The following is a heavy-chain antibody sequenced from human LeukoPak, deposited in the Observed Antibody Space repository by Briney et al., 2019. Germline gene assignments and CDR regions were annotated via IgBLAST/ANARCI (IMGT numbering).Heavy chain of an antibody. D-gene: IGHD1-7*01. CDR1: GYSFSSYF. CDR3: AREITGTRGVDY. V-gene: IGHV4-4*07. Sequence: SETLSLTCTVSGYSFSSYFWSWIRQPAGKGLEWIGRMYTSGITNSNPSLKSRVTMPVDTSKNQFSLNLTSVTAADTAVYYCAREITGTRGVDYWGQGILVTVSS. J-gene: IGHJ4*02. CDR2: MYTSGIT.